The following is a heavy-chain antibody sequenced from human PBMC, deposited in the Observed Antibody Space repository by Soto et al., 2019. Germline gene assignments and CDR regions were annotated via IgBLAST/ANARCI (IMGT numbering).Heavy chain of an antibody. V-gene: IGHV1-2*04. CDR1: GYTFTGYY. Sequence: ASVKVSCKTSGYTFTGYYMHWVRQAPGQGLEWMGWINPNSGGTNYAQKFQGWVTMTRDTSISTAYMELSRLRSDDTAVYYCARDIIAGYSSSSVGYYYYYGMDVWGQGTTVTVSS. CDR2: INPNSGGT. D-gene: IGHD6-6*01. CDR3: ARDIIAGYSSSSVGYYYYYGMDV. J-gene: IGHJ6*02.